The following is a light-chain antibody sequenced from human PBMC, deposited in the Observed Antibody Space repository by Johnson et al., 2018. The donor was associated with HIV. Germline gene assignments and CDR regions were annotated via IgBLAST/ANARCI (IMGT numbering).Light chain of an antibody. CDR3: GTWDTSLSAFV. CDR1: SSNIGNNY. CDR2: DNN. Sequence: QSVLTQPPSVSAAPGQKVTISCSGSSSNIGNNYVSWYQHLPGTAPQLLIYDNNKRPSGIPDRFSGSKSGTSATLGITGLQTGDEADFYCGTWDTSLSAFVFGTGTTITVL. V-gene: IGLV1-51*01. J-gene: IGLJ1*01.